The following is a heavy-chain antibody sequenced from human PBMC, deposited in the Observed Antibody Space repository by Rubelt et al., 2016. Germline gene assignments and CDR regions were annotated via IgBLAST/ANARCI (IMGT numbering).Heavy chain of an antibody. J-gene: IGHJ4*02. Sequence: GGSVISNYWSWIRQPPGKGLEWTGYIYYTGTTNYNPSLKSRVTISVNTSKNQFSLKLSSVTAADTAVYYCARSAWIPHYFDYWGQGTLVTVSS. CDR1: GGSVISNY. V-gene: IGHV4-59*02. CDR3: ARSAWIPHYFDY. D-gene: IGHD5-12*01. CDR2: IYYTGTT.